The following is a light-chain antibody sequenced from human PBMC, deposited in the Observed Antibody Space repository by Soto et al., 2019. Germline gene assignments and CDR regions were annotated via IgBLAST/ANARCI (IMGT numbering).Light chain of an antibody. CDR2: GAS. V-gene: IGKV3-15*01. CDR1: QSVSSN. CDR3: QHYNNCPL. Sequence: EIVMTQSPATLSVSPGERATLSCRASQSVSSNLAWYQQKPGQAPRLLIYGASTRATGIPATFSGSRSGTDFSLTISSLQSEAFAVDYGQHYNNCPLFGQRTKLEIK. J-gene: IGKJ2*01.